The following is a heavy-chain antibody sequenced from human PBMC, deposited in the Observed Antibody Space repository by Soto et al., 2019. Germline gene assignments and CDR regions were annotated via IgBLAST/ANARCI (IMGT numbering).Heavy chain of an antibody. J-gene: IGHJ4*02. CDR2: IMSKTDGGTT. CDR1: GFTFSKAW. Sequence: GGSLRLSSATSGFTFSKAWVGWVRQAPGKGLEWVGRIMSKTDGGTTDYAAPVKGRFTSSRDDSKSTLYLQMNSLKTEDTAFYYCTTDSGMSPYSFDYWGQGTLVTVSS. V-gene: IGHV3-15*01. D-gene: IGHD1-26*01. CDR3: TTDSGMSPYSFDY.